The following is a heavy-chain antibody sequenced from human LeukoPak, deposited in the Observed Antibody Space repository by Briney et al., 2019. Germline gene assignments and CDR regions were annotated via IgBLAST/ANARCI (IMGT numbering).Heavy chain of an antibody. CDR3: ARHGGFTMIVVYRNTNWFDP. J-gene: IGHJ5*02. V-gene: IGHV4-34*01. D-gene: IGHD3-22*01. Sequence: SETLSLTCAVYGGSFSGYYWSWIRQPPGKGLEWIGEINHSGSTNYNPSLKSRVTISVDTSKNQFSLKLSSVTAADTAVYYCARHGGFTMIVVYRNTNWFDPWGQGTLVTVSS. CDR2: INHSGST. CDR1: GGSFSGYY.